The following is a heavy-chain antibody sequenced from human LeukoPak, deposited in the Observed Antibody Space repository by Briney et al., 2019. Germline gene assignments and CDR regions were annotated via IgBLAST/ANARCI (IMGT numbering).Heavy chain of an antibody. D-gene: IGHD6-6*01. Sequence: SETLSLTCTVSGGSVSSNSAYWGWIRQPPGKGLEWIGYIYYSGSSYSNPSYYSPSLKSRVTISLDTSKNQISLQLRSVTAADTAVYYCSRGTDSSSWYNAFDIWGQGTMVTVSS. CDR2: IYYSGSSYSNPS. CDR1: GGSVSSNSAY. V-gene: IGHV4-31*03. CDR3: SRGTDSSSWYNAFDI. J-gene: IGHJ3*02.